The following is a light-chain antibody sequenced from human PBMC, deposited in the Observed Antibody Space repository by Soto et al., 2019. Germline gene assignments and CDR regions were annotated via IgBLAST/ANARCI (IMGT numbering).Light chain of an antibody. CDR2: DSD. J-gene: IGLJ1*01. V-gene: IGLV1-51*01. CDR3: GAWENSLTVYV. CDR1: SSNIAANS. Sequence: QSVLTQPPSVSAAPGQEVTISCSGSSSNIAANSVSWYQHLPVTAPKLLIYDSDRRPSGIPARFSGSKSGTSATLGITGLQTGDEADYYCGAWENSLTVYVFGSGTKVTVL.